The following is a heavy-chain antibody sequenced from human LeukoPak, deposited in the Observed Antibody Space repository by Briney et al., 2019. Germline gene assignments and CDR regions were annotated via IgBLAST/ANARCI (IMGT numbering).Heavy chain of an antibody. CDR2: FDPEDGET. J-gene: IGHJ6*02. Sequence: GASAKVSCKVSGHTLTELSMHWVRQAPGKGLEWMGGFDPEDGETIYAQKFQGRVTMTEDTSTDTAYMELSSLRSEDTAVYYCATGGSGDSYGYPFYYYGMDVWGQGTTVTVSS. CDR3: ATGGSGDSYGYPFYYYGMDV. CDR1: GHTLTELS. D-gene: IGHD5-18*01. V-gene: IGHV1-24*01.